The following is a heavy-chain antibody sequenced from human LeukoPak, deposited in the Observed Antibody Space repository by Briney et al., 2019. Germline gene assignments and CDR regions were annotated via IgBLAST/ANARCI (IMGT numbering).Heavy chain of an antibody. CDR1: GFTFNSRV. CDR2: ISGSGDTS. J-gene: IGHJ4*02. V-gene: IGHV3-23*01. Sequence: GGSLRLSCVTAGFTFNSRVMSWVRQAPGEGLEWVSTISGSGDTSSHADSVKGRFTISRDNSKNTLYLQMNSLRAEDTAVYYCAKGPLQSAAGTVYFDYWGQGTLVTVSS. CDR3: AKGPLQSAAGTVYFDY. D-gene: IGHD6-13*01.